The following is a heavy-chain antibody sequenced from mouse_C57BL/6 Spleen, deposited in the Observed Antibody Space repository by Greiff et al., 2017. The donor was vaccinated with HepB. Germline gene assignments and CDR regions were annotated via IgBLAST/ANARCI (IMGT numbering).Heavy chain of an antibody. D-gene: IGHD2-1*01. J-gene: IGHJ4*01. V-gene: IGHV1-78*01. Sequence: VQLQQSEAELVRPGASVKISCTVSGYTFTDHTIHWMKQRPEQGLEWIGYIYPSDGSTKYNEKFKGKATLTADTSSSTAYLQLNSLTSEDSAVYCCASNLLPESMDYWGQGTTVTVSA. CDR2: IYPSDGST. CDR3: ASNLLPESMDY. CDR1: GYTFTDHT.